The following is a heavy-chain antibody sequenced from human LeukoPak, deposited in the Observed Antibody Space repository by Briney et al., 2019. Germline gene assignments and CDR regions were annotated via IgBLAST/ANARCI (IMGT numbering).Heavy chain of an antibody. J-gene: IGHJ3*02. CDR3: TRASRGCYAI. D-gene: IGHD2-2*01. Sequence: PGRSLRLSSAASGFTFGYFAMRWVRQAPGKGLEWVGFIRSKAYGGTTEYAASVKGRFTISRDDSKSIAYLQMNSLKTEDTAVYFFTRASRGCYAICGQGTVVTVSS. CDR1: GFTFGYFA. V-gene: IGHV3-49*04. CDR2: IRSKAYGGTT.